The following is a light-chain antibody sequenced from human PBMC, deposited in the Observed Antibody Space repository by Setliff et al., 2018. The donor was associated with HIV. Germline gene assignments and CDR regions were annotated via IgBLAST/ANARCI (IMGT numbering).Light chain of an antibody. J-gene: IGKJ4*01. CDR1: QSVLYSSNNKTY. Sequence: DIVMTQSPDSLAVSLGERATINCKSSQSVLYSSNNKTYLGWYQKKPGPPPKLLVYWASTRESGVPDRFSGSGSGTDFTLTISSLQAEDVAVYYCQQYYSIPLTFGGGTKVDIK. V-gene: IGKV4-1*01. CDR3: QQYYSIPLT. CDR2: WAS.